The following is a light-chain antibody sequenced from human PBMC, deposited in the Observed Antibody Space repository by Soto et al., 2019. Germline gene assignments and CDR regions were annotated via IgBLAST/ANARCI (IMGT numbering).Light chain of an antibody. J-gene: IGKJ3*01. CDR1: QSITTF. CDR3: QQSYSTPLT. CDR2: AAS. V-gene: IGKV1-39*01. Sequence: DIQMTQSPSSLSASVGDRVTITCRASQSITTFVNWYQQRPGKAPQLLIYAASSLQSGVPSRFSGSGSGTDFTLTISSLQPEDFATYYCQQSYSTPLTFGPGTKVDFK.